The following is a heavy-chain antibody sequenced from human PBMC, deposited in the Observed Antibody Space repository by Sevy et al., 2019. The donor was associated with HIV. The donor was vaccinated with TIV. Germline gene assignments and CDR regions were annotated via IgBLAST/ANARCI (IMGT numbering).Heavy chain of an antibody. CDR3: ARDMAHLPIAVAGIFYYYYGMDV. D-gene: IGHD6-19*01. CDR1: GFTFSSSA. V-gene: IGHV3-30*04. Sequence: GGSLRLSCAASGFTFSSSAMHWVRQAPAKGLEWVALISHDGTNKYYADSVKGRFTISRDNPKNKLYLQMNRLRAEDTAVYYCARDMAHLPIAVAGIFYYYYGMDVWGQGTTVTVSS. CDR2: ISHDGTNK. J-gene: IGHJ6*02.